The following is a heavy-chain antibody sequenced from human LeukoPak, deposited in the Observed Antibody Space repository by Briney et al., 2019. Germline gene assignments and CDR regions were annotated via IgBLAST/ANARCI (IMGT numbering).Heavy chain of an antibody. J-gene: IGHJ6*03. V-gene: IGHV3-23*01. CDR3: AKGGGDYVYYYYYMDV. CDR2: ISGSGGST. CDR1: GFPFSSYA. D-gene: IGHD4-17*01. Sequence: GGSVRLSCAASGFPFSSYAMSWVRQAPGEGLEWVSAISGSGGSTYSAGSVKGRFTISRDNSRNTLYLQMNSLRAEDTAVYYCAKGGGDYVYYYYYMDVWGKGTTVTVSS.